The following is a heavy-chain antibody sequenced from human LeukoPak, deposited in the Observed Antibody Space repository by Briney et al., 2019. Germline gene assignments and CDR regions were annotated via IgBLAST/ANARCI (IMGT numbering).Heavy chain of an antibody. V-gene: IGHV3-30-3*01. CDR1: GFTFSSYA. D-gene: IGHD6-6*01. CDR2: ISYDGSNK. Sequence: WGSLRLSCAASGFTFSSYAMHWARQAPGQGLEWVAVISYDGSNKYYADSVKGRFTISRDNSKNTLYLQMNSLRAEDTAVYYCARVPRGIAARPDGDYWGQGTLVTVSS. CDR3: ARVPRGIAARPDGDY. J-gene: IGHJ4*02.